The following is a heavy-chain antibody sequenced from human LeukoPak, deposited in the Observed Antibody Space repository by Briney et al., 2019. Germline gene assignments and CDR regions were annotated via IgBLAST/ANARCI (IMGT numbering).Heavy chain of an antibody. D-gene: IGHD5-24*01. CDR2: ISSSGRFI. CDR3: VRETHTMGPSFDY. CDR1: GFTVSTNY. Sequence: GGSLRLSCAASGFTVSTNYMNWVRQAPGKGLEWVSSISSSGRFIYYADSLKGRFTISRDNDKESVHLQMVSLRAEDTAVYYRVRETHTMGPSFDYWGQGTLVTVSS. V-gene: IGHV3-21*01. J-gene: IGHJ4*02.